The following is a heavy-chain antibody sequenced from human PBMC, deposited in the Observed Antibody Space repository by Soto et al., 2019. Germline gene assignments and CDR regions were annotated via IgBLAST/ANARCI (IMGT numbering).Heavy chain of an antibody. CDR2: ISAYNGNT. D-gene: IGHD3-16*02. Sequence: ASVKVSCKASGYTFTSYGISWVRQAPGQWLEWMGWISAYNGNTNYAQKLQGRVTMTTDTSTSTAYMELRSLRSDDTAMYYCARGGIRLGELSLRSGAFDIWGQGTMVTVSS. V-gene: IGHV1-18*01. CDR3: ARGGIRLGELSLRSGAFDI. CDR1: GYTFTSYG. J-gene: IGHJ3*02.